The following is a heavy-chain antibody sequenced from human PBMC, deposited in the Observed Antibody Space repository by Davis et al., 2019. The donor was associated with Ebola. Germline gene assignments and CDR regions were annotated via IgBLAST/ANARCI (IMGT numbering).Heavy chain of an antibody. D-gene: IGHD4-17*01. V-gene: IGHV3-11*04. CDR1: GFTFSDYY. CDR3: ARQTTVTTRGSWFDP. CDR2: ISGGGRTI. Sequence: GESLKISCAASGFTFSDYYMSWIRQAPGKGLEWVSYISGGGRTIYYADSVKGRFTISRDNAKNSLYLQMNSLRAEDTAVYYCARQTTVTTRGSWFDPWGQGTLVTVSS. J-gene: IGHJ5*02.